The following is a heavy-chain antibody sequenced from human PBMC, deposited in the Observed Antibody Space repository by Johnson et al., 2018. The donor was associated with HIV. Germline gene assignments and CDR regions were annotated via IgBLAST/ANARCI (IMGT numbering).Heavy chain of an antibody. CDR1: GFTFSDYY. D-gene: IGHD1-26*01. CDR2: ISSSGSTI. J-gene: IGHJ3*02. CDR3: ARDRGYSGSYFGAFDI. V-gene: IGHV3-11*04. Sequence: MLLVESGGGLIQPGGSLRLSCAASGFTFSDYYMSWIRQAPGKGLEWVSYISSSGSTIYYADSVKGRFTISRDNAKNSLYLQMNSLRAEDTAVYYCARDRGYSGSYFGAFDIWGRGTMVTVSS.